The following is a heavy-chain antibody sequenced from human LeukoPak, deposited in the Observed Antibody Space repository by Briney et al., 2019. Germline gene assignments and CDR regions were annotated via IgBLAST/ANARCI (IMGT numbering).Heavy chain of an antibody. D-gene: IGHD1-26*01. CDR2: ISGSGGST. CDR3: AKELAGDGIVGATGQFDY. V-gene: IGHV3-23*01. Sequence: PGGSLRLSCAASGFTFSSYAMSWVRQAPGKGLEWVSAISGSGGSTYYADSVKGRFTISRDNSKNTLYLQMNSLRAEDTAVYYCAKELAGDGIVGATGQFDYWGQGTLVTVSS. CDR1: GFTFSSYA. J-gene: IGHJ4*02.